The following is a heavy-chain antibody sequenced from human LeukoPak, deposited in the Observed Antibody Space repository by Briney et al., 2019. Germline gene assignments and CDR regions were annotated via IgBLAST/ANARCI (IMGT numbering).Heavy chain of an antibody. V-gene: IGHV4-39*07. J-gene: IGHJ5*02. D-gene: IGHD6-13*01. Sequence: SETLSLTCTVSGGSISSSSYYWGWSRQPPGKGLEWIGSIYYSGSTYYNPSLKSRLTMSLDTSKHQFSLKLRSVTAADTAVYYCARGEVAVSGIAWFDRWGQGTLVTVSS. CDR1: GGSISSSSYY. CDR2: IYYSGST. CDR3: ARGEVAVSGIAWFDR.